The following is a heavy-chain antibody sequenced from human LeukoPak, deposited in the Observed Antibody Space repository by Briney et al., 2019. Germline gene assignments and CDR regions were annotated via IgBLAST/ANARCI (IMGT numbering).Heavy chain of an antibody. J-gene: IGHJ4*02. CDR2: INPTTGST. Sequence: GASVKVSCKASGYTFINYYMYWVRQAPGQGLEWMGVINPTTGSTTYAQKFQGRVTMTRDTSTSTVYMELSSLRSEDTAVYYCARDRGTYGVADYWGQGTPVTVSS. D-gene: IGHD1-26*01. V-gene: IGHV1-46*01. CDR1: GYTFINYY. CDR3: ARDRGTYGVADY.